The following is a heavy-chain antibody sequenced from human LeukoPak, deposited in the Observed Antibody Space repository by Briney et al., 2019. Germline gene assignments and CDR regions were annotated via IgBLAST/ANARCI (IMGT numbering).Heavy chain of an antibody. CDR3: ARTHSGRYGIDY. CDR2: IYYSGST. J-gene: IGHJ4*02. CDR1: GGSISSYY. Sequence: SSETLSLTRTVSGGSISSYYWSWISQPPGKGLEWIGYIYYSGSTNYNPSLKSRVTISVDTSKNQFSLKLSSVTAADTAVYYCARTHSGRYGIDYWGQGTLVTVSS. V-gene: IGHV4-59*01. D-gene: IGHD1-26*01.